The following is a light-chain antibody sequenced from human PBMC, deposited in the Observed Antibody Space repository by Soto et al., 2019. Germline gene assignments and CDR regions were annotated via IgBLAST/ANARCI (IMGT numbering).Light chain of an antibody. J-gene: IGKJ5*01. CDR1: QSVSSL. CDR3: QQRSNWPPSIT. CDR2: DAS. V-gene: IGKV3-11*01. Sequence: ELVLTQSPATLSLSPGERATLSCRAIQSVSSLLAWYQQKPGQPPRLLIYDASSRATGIPARFSGSGSGTDFTLTISSLEPEDFAVYYCQQRSNWPPSITFGQGTRLEIK.